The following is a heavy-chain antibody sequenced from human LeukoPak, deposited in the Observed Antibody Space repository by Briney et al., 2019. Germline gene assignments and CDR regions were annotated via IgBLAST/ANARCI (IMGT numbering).Heavy chain of an antibody. CDR2: ISHSGTT. V-gene: IGHV4-38-2*02. CDR1: GYSISSDYF. J-gene: IGHJ4*02. D-gene: IGHD2-2*01. Sequence: SETLSLTCVVSGYSISSDYFWGWIRQPPGKGLEWIGTISHSGTTFYKPSLKTRVTISLDTSKNQFSLKLNSVTAADTAVYYCVREVGQLRSDYWGQGTLVTVSS. CDR3: VREVGQLRSDY.